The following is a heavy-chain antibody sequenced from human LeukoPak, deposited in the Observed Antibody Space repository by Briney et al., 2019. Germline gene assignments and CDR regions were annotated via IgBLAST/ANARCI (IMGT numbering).Heavy chain of an antibody. J-gene: IGHJ4*02. V-gene: IGHV1-18*01. CDR1: GYTFTKEA. CDR2: ISAYNGNT. D-gene: IGHD5-12*01. CDR3: ARDPGYSGYDYFVSFDY. Sequence: GASVKVSCKAFGYTFTKEAISWVRQAPGQGLEWMGWISAYNGNTNYAQKLQGRVTMTTDTSTSTAYMELRSLRSDDTAVYYCARDPGYSGYDYFVSFDYWGQGTLVTVSS.